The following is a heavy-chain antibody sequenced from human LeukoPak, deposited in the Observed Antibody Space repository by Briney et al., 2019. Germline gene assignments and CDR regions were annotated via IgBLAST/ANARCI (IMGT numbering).Heavy chain of an antibody. Sequence: PGGSLRLSCAASGFTFSSYAMSWVRQAPGKGLEWVSVISGSGGSTYCADSVKGRLTISRDNSKNTLYLQMNSLRAEDTAVYYCAKPASQGIMITFGGVIDYWGQGTLVTVSS. CDR1: GFTFSSYA. V-gene: IGHV3-23*01. D-gene: IGHD3-16*02. CDR3: AKPASQGIMITFGGVIDY. CDR2: ISGSGGST. J-gene: IGHJ4*02.